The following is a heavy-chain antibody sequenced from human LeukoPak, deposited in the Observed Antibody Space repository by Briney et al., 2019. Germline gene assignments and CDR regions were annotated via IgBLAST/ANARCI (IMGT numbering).Heavy chain of an antibody. V-gene: IGHV4-31*03. CDR3: ARSGEYYYYYYGMDV. CDR1: GGSISSGGYY. CDR2: IYYSGST. J-gene: IGHJ6*04. D-gene: IGHD3-10*01. Sequence: SETLSLTCTVSGGSISSGGYYWSWIRQHPGKGLEWIGYIYYSGSTYYNPSLKSRVTISVDTSKNQFSLKLSSVTAADTAVYYCARSGEYYYYYYGMDVWGKGTTVTVSS.